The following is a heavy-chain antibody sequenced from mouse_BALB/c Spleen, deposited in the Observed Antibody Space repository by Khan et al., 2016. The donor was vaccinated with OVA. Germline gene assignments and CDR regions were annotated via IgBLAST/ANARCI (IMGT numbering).Heavy chain of an antibody. V-gene: IGHV1-7*01. Sequence: QVQLQQSGAELAKPGASVKMSCKASGYTFTSYWMHWVQQRPGQGLEWIGYINPSTGYTDYNQRFKDKATLTADKSSSTVYMQLSSLTSEESAVYYCANHGSSSAWLTYWGQGTLVTVSA. J-gene: IGHJ3*01. CDR1: GYTFTSYW. CDR3: ANHGSSSAWLTY. D-gene: IGHD1-1*01. CDR2: INPSTGYT.